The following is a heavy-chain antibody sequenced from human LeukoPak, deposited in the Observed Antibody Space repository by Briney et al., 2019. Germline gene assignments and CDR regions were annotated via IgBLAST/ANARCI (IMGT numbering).Heavy chain of an antibody. V-gene: IGHV3-11*06. CDR2: ISSSSTYI. CDR1: GFTFSDYY. D-gene: IGHD1-26*01. J-gene: IGHJ4*02. CDR3: ARVEFSGSYFSDY. Sequence: RPGGSLRLSCAASGFTFSDYYMSWIRQAPGKGLEWVSYISSSSTYIYYADSVKGRFTISRDNAKNSLYLQMNSLRAEDTAVYYCARVEFSGSYFSDYWGQGTLVTVSS.